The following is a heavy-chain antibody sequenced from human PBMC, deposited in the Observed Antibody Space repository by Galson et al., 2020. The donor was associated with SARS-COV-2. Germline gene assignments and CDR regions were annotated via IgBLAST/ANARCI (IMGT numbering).Heavy chain of an antibody. CDR3: ARDHSDYVWGSYRFNWFDP. Sequence: SVKVSCKASGGTFSSYAISWVRQAPGQGLDWMGGIIPIFGTANYAQKFQGRVTITADESTSTAYMELSSLRSEDTAVYYCARDHSDYVWGSYRFNWFDPWGQGTLVTVSS. CDR1: GGTFSSYA. CDR2: IIPIFGTA. V-gene: IGHV1-69*13. D-gene: IGHD3-16*02. J-gene: IGHJ5*02.